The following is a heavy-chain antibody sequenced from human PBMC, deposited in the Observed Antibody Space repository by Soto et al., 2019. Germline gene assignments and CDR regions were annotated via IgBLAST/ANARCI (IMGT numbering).Heavy chain of an antibody. J-gene: IGHJ6*02. CDR1: GGTFSSYA. CDR2: IIPIFGTA. Sequence: SVKVSCKASGGTFSSYAISWVRQAPGQGLEWMGGIIPIFGTANYAQKFQGRVTITADKSTSTAYMELSSLRSEDTAVYYCASRTHYYDSSGYYPLYYYYGMDVWG. CDR3: ASRTHYYDSSGYYPLYYYYGMDV. V-gene: IGHV1-69*06. D-gene: IGHD3-22*01.